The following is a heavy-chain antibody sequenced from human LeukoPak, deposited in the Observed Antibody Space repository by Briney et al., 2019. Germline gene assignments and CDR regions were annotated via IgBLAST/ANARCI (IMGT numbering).Heavy chain of an antibody. CDR2: INPNSGGT. V-gene: IGHV1-2*02. CDR3: ARVQPSRYYSGGSCYDFDP. CDR1: GYTFTGYY. Sequence: ASVKVSCKASGYTFTGYYMHWVRQAPGQGLEWMGWINPNSGGTNYAQKFQGRVTMTRDTSISTAYMELSRLRSDDTAVYYCARVQPSRYYSGGSCYDFDPWGQGTLVTVSS. D-gene: IGHD2-15*01. J-gene: IGHJ5*02.